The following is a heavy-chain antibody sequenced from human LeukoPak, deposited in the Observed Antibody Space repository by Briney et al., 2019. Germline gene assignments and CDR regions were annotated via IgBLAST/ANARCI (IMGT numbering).Heavy chain of an antibody. V-gene: IGHV4-39*01. CDR1: GGSISSSSYY. J-gene: IGHJ4*02. CDR2: IYYSGST. D-gene: IGHD6-13*01. CDR3: QSYSSSNLLEGNY. Sequence: SETLSLTCTVSGGSISSSSYYWGWIRQPPGKGLEWIGSIYYSGSTHYNPSLKSRVTISVDTSKNQFSLKLSSVTAADTAVYYCQSYSSSNLLEGNYWGQGTLVTVSS.